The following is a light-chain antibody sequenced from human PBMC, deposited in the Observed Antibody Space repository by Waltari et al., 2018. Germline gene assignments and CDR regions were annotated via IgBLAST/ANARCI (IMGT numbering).Light chain of an antibody. CDR3: QQGYTFPLT. Sequence: DIQLTQSPSSLSASIGDRVTITCQASQDISSHLAWYQQKPGKVTRLLIHKASTLQTGVPSRFSGSGSGTGFSLTISSLQPEDFATYYCQQGYTFPLTFGGGTKVEIK. CDR2: KAS. V-gene: IGKV1-12*01. CDR1: QDISSH. J-gene: IGKJ4*01.